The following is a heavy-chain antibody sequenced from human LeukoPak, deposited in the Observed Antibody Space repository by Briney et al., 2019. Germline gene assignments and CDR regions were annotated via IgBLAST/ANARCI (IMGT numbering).Heavy chain of an antibody. J-gene: IGHJ2*01. V-gene: IGHV1-8*01. CDR2: VNPSLGNT. CDR1: GYTFSDYD. CDR3: ARGRVPVFGPEGCFFYL. D-gene: IGHD3-16*01. Sequence: ASVKVSCKTSGYTFSDYDLIWGPQATGQGLEWLGRVNPSLGNTVYAQKFQDRVTITRDTSLSTVYMELRSLKSEDTPVYYCARGRVPVFGPEGCFFYLGGRGSAVTVSS.